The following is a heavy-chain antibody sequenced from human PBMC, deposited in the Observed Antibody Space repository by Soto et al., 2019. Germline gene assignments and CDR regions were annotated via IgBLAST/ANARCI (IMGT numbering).Heavy chain of an antibody. CDR3: ARERSRYDRSGYYRPDY. D-gene: IGHD3-22*01. CDR1: GDTFSSYA. Sequence: SVKVSCKASGDTFSSYAISWVRQAPGQGLEWMGGIIPILGTPNYAQKFQCRVTITADKSTSTAYMELSSLRSEDTAVYYCARERSRYDRSGYYRPDYWGQGTLVTVSS. J-gene: IGHJ4*02. CDR2: IIPILGTP. V-gene: IGHV1-69*10.